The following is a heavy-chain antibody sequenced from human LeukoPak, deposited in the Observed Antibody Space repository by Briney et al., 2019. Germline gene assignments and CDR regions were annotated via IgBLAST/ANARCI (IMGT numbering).Heavy chain of an antibody. V-gene: IGHV4-38-2*02. CDR2: IYHSGST. CDR1: GYSTSSGYY. J-gene: IGHJ5*02. CDR3: ARVYIVVVPAAPGRMGWFDP. Sequence: KSSETLSLTCTVSGYSTSSGYYWGWIRQPPGKGLEWIGSIYHSGSTYYNPSLKSRVTISVDTSKNQFSLKLSSVTAADTAVYYCARVYIVVVPAAPGRMGWFDPWGQGTLVTVSS. D-gene: IGHD2-2*01.